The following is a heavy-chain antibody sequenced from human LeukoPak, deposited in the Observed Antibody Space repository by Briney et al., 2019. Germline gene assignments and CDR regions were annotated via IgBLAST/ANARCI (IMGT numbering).Heavy chain of an antibody. CDR2: ISYDGTNK. D-gene: IGHD6-19*01. J-gene: IGHJ5*02. V-gene: IGHV3-30*04. CDR1: GFTFSSYA. Sequence: AGGSLRLSCAASGFTFSSYAMHWVRQAPGKGLEWVTIISYDGTNKYYAGSVRGRFTISRDNSVGTLYLQMNSLRAEDTAVYYCAKEVDSRGWYGYISWGQGTLVTVSS. CDR3: AKEVDSRGWYGYIS.